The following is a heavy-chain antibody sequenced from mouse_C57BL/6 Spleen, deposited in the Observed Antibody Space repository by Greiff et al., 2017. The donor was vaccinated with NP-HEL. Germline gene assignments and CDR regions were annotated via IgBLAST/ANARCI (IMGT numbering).Heavy chain of an antibody. CDR1: GYTFTDYN. D-gene: IGHD1-1*01. J-gene: IGHJ2*01. V-gene: IGHV1-18*01. Sequence: VQLKQSGPELVKPGASVKIPCKASGYTFTDYNMDWVKQSHGKSLEWIGDINPNNGGTIYNQKFKGKATLTVDKSSSTAYMELRSLTSEDTAVYYCARLEYYGSSYDYWGQGTTLTVSS. CDR3: ARLEYYGSSYDY. CDR2: INPNNGGT.